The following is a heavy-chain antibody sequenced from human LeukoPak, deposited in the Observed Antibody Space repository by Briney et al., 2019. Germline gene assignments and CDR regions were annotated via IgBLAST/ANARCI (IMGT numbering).Heavy chain of an antibody. CDR1: GGSISSSSYY. J-gene: IGHJ4*02. CDR2: IYYSGST. CDR3: ARRYFYDSGGYYYYFDY. D-gene: IGHD3-22*01. Sequence: PSETLSLTCTVSGGSISSSSYYWGWIPQPPGKGLEWTGSIYYSGSTYYNPSLKSRVTISVDTSKNQFSLKLSSVTAADTAVYYCARRYFYDSGGYYYYFDYWGQGTLVTVSS. V-gene: IGHV4-39*01.